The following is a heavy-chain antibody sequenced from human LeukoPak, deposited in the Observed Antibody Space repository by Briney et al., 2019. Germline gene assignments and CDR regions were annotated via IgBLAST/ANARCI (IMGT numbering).Heavy chain of an antibody. D-gene: IGHD2-15*01. J-gene: IGHJ6*03. V-gene: IGHV3-21*04. CDR3: ARTTGYCSGGSCYSSFHYYYYMDV. CDR2: ISISSNYI. Sequence: PGGSLRLSCAASGFTFSRYSMNWVRQAPGKGLEWVSSISISSNYIYYADSLKGRFTISRGNAKNSLYLQVNSLRVEDTAVYYCARTTGYCSGGSCYSSFHYYYYMDVWGKGTTVTISS. CDR1: GFTFSRYS.